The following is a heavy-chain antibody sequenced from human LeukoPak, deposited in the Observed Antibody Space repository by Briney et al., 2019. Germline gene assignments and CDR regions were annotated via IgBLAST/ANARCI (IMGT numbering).Heavy chain of an antibody. Sequence: GGSLRLSCAASGFTFSGHNMNWVRQAPGKGLEWISFVSISSGTIYYADSVNGRFTISRDNAKSTLYLQMNSLRAEDTAVYYCARDRGYYDSSGAFDIWGQGIMVTVSS. J-gene: IGHJ3*02. CDR1: GFTFSGHN. CDR3: ARDRGYYDSSGAFDI. D-gene: IGHD3-22*01. V-gene: IGHV3-48*04. CDR2: VSISSGTI.